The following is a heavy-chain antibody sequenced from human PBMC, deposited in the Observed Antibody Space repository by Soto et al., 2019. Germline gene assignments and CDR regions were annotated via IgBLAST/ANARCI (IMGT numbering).Heavy chain of an antibody. CDR1: GFMFSNYG. Sequence: EVQLLESGGGLVQPGGSLRLSCARSGFMFSNYGMSWVRQAPGKGLEWVSSISGSGHKTYYADSVKGRFTVSRDNSKNTLYLQMNSLRAEDTAVYYCAKDFRIAARLDFFYGMDVWGQGTTVTVAS. D-gene: IGHD6-6*01. V-gene: IGHV3-23*01. CDR3: AKDFRIAARLDFFYGMDV. CDR2: ISGSGHKT. J-gene: IGHJ6*02.